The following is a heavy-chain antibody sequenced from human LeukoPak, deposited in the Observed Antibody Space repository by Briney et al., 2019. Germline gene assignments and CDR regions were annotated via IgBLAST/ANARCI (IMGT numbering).Heavy chain of an antibody. V-gene: IGHV3-30-3*01. J-gene: IGHJ4*02. Sequence: GGSLRLSCAASGFTFSSYAMHWVRQAPGKGLEWVAVISYDGSNKYYADSVKGRFTISRDNSKNTLYLQMNSLRADDTAVYYCPRVTSEASFDYWGQGTLVIVSS. CDR1: GFTFSSYA. CDR2: ISYDGSNK. CDR3: PRVTSEASFDY.